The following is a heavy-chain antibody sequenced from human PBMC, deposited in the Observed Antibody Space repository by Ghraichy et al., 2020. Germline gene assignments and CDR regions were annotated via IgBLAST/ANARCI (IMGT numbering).Heavy chain of an antibody. CDR2: ISYDGSNK. V-gene: IGHV3-30*04. CDR1: GFTFSNYG. D-gene: IGHD2-2*01. J-gene: IGHJ6*03. CDR3: ARDHFVVVPSAMYFYYMDV. Sequence: GGSLRLSCTASGFTFSNYGVHWVRQAPGKGLEWVAIISYDGSNKDYADSVKGRFTISRDNSKNTVYLQMSSLRAEDTAVYYCARDHFVVVPSAMYFYYMDVWGKGTAVTVSS.